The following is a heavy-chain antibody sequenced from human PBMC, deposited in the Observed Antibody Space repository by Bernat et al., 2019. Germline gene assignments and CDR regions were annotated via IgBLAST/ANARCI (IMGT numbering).Heavy chain of an antibody. Sequence: EVQLVESGGGLVKPGGSLRLSCAASGFTFSSYSMNWVRQAPGKGLEWVSYISSSSTYIYYADSVKGRFTISRDNAKNSLFLQMNSLRAEDTAVYDCARDIGEVPHDYWGQGTLVTVSS. D-gene: IGHD3-10*01. CDR1: GFTFSSYS. CDR2: ISSSSTYI. J-gene: IGHJ4*02. CDR3: ARDIGEVPHDY. V-gene: IGHV3-21*05.